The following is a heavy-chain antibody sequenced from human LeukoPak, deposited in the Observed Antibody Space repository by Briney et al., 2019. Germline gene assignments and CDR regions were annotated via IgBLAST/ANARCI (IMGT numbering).Heavy chain of an antibody. J-gene: IGHJ4*02. CDR3: AKNPYGSGSYPQD. D-gene: IGHD3-10*01. CDR2: ISASGSST. CDR1: GSTFRSYA. Sequence: GGSLRLSCAASGSTFRSYAMSGGRGAPGKGLEWFSAISASGSSTYYADSVKGPFTISRDNSKNPLYLQMNSPRAEDTAVYYSAKNPYGSGSYPQDWGQGTLVTVSS. V-gene: IGHV3-23*01.